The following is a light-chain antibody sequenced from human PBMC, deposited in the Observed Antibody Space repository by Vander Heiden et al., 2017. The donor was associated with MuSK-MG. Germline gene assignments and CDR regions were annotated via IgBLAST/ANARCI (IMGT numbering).Light chain of an antibody. CDR2: GAS. Sequence: EIVLTQSPGTLSLSPGERATLSCRARQSVSSSYLAWYQQNPGQAPRLLIYGASRRATGIPDRFSGSGSGTDFTLTISRLEPEDFAVYYCQQYGSSPITFGQWTRLEIK. V-gene: IGKV3-20*01. CDR3: QQYGSSPIT. CDR1: QSVSSSY. J-gene: IGKJ5*01.